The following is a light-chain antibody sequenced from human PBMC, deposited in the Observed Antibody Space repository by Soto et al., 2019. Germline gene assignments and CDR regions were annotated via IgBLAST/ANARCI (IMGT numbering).Light chain of an antibody. Sequence: DIRMTQSPSSLFASVGDRVTITCRASQTISGYLNWYQQKLGEAPKLLIYAASNLQSGVPSRFSGSGSGTDYTLTIGSLQPEDFATYYCQQTYTTPHAFGLGTKLEMK. J-gene: IGKJ2*01. CDR3: QQTYTTPHA. CDR1: QTISGY. V-gene: IGKV1-39*01. CDR2: AAS.